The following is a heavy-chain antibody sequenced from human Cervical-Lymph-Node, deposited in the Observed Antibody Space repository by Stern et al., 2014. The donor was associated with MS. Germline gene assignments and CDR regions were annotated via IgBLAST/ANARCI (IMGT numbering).Heavy chain of an antibody. CDR2: IYYSGTA. CDR1: GGSVSSDNYY. CDR3: ARDQFTTSLDV. V-gene: IGHV4-31*03. D-gene: IGHD2-2*01. J-gene: IGHJ6*02. Sequence: QVQLQESGPGLVKPSQTLSLTCTVSGGSVSSDNYYWTWLRPHPGKGLEWIGPIYYSGTADYNPSLRSRVTISIDTSKNQFSLNLNSVTAADTAMYYCARDQFTTSLDVWGQGTTVTVSS.